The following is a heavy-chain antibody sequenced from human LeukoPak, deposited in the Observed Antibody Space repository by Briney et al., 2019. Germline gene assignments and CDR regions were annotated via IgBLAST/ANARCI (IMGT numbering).Heavy chain of an antibody. J-gene: IGHJ4*02. CDR2: IYYTGRA. Sequence: SETLSLTCTVSGDSISGSSYYWGWLRQPPGKGLEWIGSIYYTGRADYNPSLRSRVTISVDTSKNRFSVKMNSVTAADTAVYYCARLDSAAGDDYWGQGTQVTVSS. CDR1: GDSISGSSYY. D-gene: IGHD6-13*01. V-gene: IGHV4-39*01. CDR3: ARLDSAAGDDY.